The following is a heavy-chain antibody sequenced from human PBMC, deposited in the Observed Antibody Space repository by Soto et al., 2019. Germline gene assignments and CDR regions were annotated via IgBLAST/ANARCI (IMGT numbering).Heavy chain of an antibody. V-gene: IGHV3-30*18. Sequence: PRGSLRLSCASSVFTFSIYGMHWVRQAPGKGLEWVAVISYDGSNKYYADSVKGRFTISRDNSKNTLYLQMNSLRAEDTAVYYCANDSSGYYPHWGQGTLVTVSS. CDR1: VFTFSIYG. D-gene: IGHD3-22*01. CDR3: ANDSSGYYPH. CDR2: ISYDGSNK. J-gene: IGHJ4*02.